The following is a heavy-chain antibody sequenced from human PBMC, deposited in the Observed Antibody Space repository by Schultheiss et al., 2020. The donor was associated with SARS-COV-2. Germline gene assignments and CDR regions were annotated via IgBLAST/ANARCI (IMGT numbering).Heavy chain of an antibody. CDR3: ARDRIEVGSGPSDSGYFDY. D-gene: IGHD2-15*01. CDR1: GYTFTSYY. J-gene: IGHJ4*02. Sequence: ASVKVSCKASGYTFTSYYMHWVRQAPGQGLEWMGIINPSGGSTSYAQKFQGRVTMTRDTSTSTVYMELSSLRSEDTAVYYCARDRIEVGSGPSDSGYFDYWGQGTLVTVSS. CDR2: INPSGGST. V-gene: IGHV1-46*01.